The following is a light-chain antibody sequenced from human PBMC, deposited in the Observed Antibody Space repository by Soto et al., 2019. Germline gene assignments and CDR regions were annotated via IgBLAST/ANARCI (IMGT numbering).Light chain of an antibody. Sequence: IQITQSPSSLSTSVGDSVTITCXASQDISNYLNWYQQKPGKAPKLLIYAASNLETGVPSRFSGSGSGTDFTFTISSLQPEDIATYYCQQYDNLPLTFGGGTKVDIK. CDR1: QDISNY. J-gene: IGKJ4*01. CDR2: AAS. CDR3: QQYDNLPLT. V-gene: IGKV1-33*01.